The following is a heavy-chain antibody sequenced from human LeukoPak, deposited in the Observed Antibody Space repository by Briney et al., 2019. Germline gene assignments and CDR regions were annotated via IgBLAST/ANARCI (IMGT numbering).Heavy chain of an antibody. D-gene: IGHD3-3*01. CDR1: GYTFSSYW. CDR2: IYPGDSDT. CDR3: ARQNDFRLDY. Sequence: GESLKISCKGSGYTFSSYWLGWVRQMPGKGLEWMGIIYPGDSDTRYSPSLQGHVTISVDTSIGTAYLQWSSLKASDTAIYYCARQNDFRLDYWGQGTLVTVSS. J-gene: IGHJ4*02. V-gene: IGHV5-51*01.